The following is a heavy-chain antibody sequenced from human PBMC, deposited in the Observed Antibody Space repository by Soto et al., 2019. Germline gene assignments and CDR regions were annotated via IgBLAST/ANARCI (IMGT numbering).Heavy chain of an antibody. CDR3: ATYRPWLGGSAFDI. CDR1: GYTFTSYD. J-gene: IGHJ3*02. Sequence: ASVKVSCKASGYTFTSYDINWVRQATGQGLEWMGWMNPNSGNTGYAQKFQGRVTMTRNTSISTAYMELSSLRSEDTAVYYCATYRPWLGGSAFDIWGQGTMVTVSS. CDR2: MNPNSGNT. V-gene: IGHV1-8*01. D-gene: IGHD6-19*01.